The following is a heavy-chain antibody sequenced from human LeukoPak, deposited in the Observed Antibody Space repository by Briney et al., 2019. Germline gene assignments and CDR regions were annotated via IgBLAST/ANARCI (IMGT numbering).Heavy chain of an antibody. J-gene: IGHJ4*02. D-gene: IGHD3-10*01. CDR2: INPSGGST. CDR1: EYTFTSYY. Sequence: APLKVSCKAPEYTFTSYYMPWVRQAPGQGLKWMGIINPSGGSTSYAQKFQGRVTMTRDTSISTAYMELSRLRSDDTAVYYCARGGHVTMVRGGNDYWGQGTLVTVSS. CDR3: ARGGHVTMVRGGNDY. V-gene: IGHV1-46*01.